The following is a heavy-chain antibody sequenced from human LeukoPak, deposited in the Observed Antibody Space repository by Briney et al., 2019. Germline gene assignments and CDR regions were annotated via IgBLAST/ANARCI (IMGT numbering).Heavy chain of an antibody. Sequence: PGGSLRLSCAASGFTFSSYEMNWVRQAPGKGLEWVSYISSSGSTINYADPVKGRFTISRDNAKNSLYLQMNSLRAEDTAVYYCARERPEIDSWGQGTLVTVSS. J-gene: IGHJ4*02. CDR2: ISSSGSTI. CDR3: ARERPEIDS. CDR1: GFTFSSYE. V-gene: IGHV3-48*03.